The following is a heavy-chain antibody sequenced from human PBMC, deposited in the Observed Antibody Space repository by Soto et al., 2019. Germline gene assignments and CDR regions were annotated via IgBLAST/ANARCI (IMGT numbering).Heavy chain of an antibody. J-gene: IGHJ4*02. D-gene: IGHD3-10*02. CDR3: TTATPYGRSYFDY. CDR2: IKSKTDGGTT. Sequence: GGSLRLSCAASGFTFSNAWMSWVRQAPGKGLEWVGRIKSKTDGGTTDYAAPVKGRFTISRDDSKNTLYLQMNSLKTEDTAVYYCTTATPYGRSYFDYWGQGTLVTVSS. V-gene: IGHV3-15*01. CDR1: GFTFSNAW.